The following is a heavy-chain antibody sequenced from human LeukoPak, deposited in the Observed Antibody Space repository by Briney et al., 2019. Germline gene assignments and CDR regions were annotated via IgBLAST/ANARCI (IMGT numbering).Heavy chain of an antibody. J-gene: IGHJ4*02. D-gene: IGHD2/OR15-2a*01. CDR2: IWYDGNKN. Sequence: GGSLRLSCEASGFTFTSYGMHWVRQAPGKGLEWVAVIWYDGNKNYYADSVKGRFTISRDNSKNTLYLQMNSLRAEDTAVYYCARDQYYAFDFWGQGTLVTVSS. CDR1: GFTFTSYG. V-gene: IGHV3-33*01. CDR3: ARDQYYAFDF.